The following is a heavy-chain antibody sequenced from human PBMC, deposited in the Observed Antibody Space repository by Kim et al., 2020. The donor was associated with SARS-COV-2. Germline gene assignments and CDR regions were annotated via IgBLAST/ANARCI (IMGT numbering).Heavy chain of an antibody. Sequence: SETLSLTCTVSGGSISSSSYYWGWIRQPPGKGLEWIGSIYYSGSTYYNPSLKSRVTISVDTSKNQFSLKLSSVTAADTAVYYCARLHRNLWFGELEGGYFDYWGQGTLVTVSS. D-gene: IGHD3-10*01. V-gene: IGHV4-39*01. J-gene: IGHJ4*02. CDR3: ARLHRNLWFGELEGGYFDY. CDR1: GGSISSSSYY. CDR2: IYYSGST.